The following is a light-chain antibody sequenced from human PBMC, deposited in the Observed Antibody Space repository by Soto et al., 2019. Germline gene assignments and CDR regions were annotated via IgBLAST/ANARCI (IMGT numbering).Light chain of an antibody. CDR3: SSYTSSSTVV. V-gene: IGLV2-14*01. CDR1: SSDIGGYKY. J-gene: IGLJ2*01. Sequence: QSALTQPASVSGSPGQSITISCTGTSSDIGGYKYVSWYQQHPGKAPKLMIYEVSNRPSGVSNRFSGSKSGNTASLTSSGLQAEDEADYYCSSYTSSSTVVFGGGTKVTV. CDR2: EVS.